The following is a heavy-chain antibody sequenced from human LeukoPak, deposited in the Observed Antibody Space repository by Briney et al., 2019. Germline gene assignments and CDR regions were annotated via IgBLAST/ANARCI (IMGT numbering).Heavy chain of an antibody. V-gene: IGHV3-74*01. CDR3: ATNRITIFGVVTDY. CDR2: INSDGSST. J-gene: IGHJ4*02. Sequence: GGSLRLSCAASGSTLSSYWMHWVRQAPGKGLVWVSRINSDGSSTSYADSGKGRFTISRDNAKNTLYLQMNSLRAEDTAVYYCATNRITIFGVVTDYWGQGTLVTVSS. CDR1: GSTLSSYW. D-gene: IGHD3-3*01.